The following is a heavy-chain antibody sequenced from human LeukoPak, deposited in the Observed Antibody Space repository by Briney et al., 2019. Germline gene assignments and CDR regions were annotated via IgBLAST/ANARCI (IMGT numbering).Heavy chain of an antibody. V-gene: IGHV4-38-2*02. CDR3: ARDGSGYSGSSLHYYYYMDV. CDR2: IYHSGST. D-gene: IGHD5-12*01. J-gene: IGHJ6*03. Sequence: SETLSLTCTVSGYSISSGYYWGWIRQPPGEGLEWIGSIYHSGSTYYNPSLKSRVTISVDTSNNQFSLKLSSVTAADTAVYYCARDGSGYSGSSLHYYYYMDVWGKGTTVTVSS. CDR1: GYSISSGYY.